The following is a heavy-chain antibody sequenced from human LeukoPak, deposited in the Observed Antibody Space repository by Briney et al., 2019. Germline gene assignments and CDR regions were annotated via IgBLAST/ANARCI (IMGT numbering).Heavy chain of an antibody. J-gene: IGHJ4*02. D-gene: IGHD3-22*01. CDR3: ARDLDGGYYYEWFDY. CDR1: GGTFSSYA. CDR2: IIPIFGTA. Sequence: ASVKVSCKASGGTFSSYAISWVRQAPGQGLEWMGGIIPIFGTANYAQKFQGRVTITADKSTSTAYMELSSLRSEDTAVYYCARDLDGGYYYEWFDYWGQGTLVTVSS. V-gene: IGHV1-69*06.